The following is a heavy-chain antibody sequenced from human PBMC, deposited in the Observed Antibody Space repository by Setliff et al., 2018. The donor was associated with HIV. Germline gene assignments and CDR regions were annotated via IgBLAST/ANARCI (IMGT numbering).Heavy chain of an antibody. Sequence: ASVKVSCKASGYRFTSHGISWVRQAPGQGLEWMGWISTFSGNIYYAQNLQGRVTMTRDTSASTAYMELRSLRSDDTAVYYCAVAGSGDFYIWGQGTMVTVSS. CDR1: GYRFTSHG. CDR3: AVAGSGDFYI. V-gene: IGHV1-18*01. D-gene: IGHD2-15*01. CDR2: ISTFSGNI. J-gene: IGHJ3*02.